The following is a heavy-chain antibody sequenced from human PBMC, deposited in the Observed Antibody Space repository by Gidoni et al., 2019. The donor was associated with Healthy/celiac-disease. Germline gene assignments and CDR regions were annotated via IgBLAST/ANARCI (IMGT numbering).Heavy chain of an antibody. V-gene: IGHV4-59*01. Sequence: QVQLQESGPGLVKPSETLSLTCTVPGGSISRYYWSWIRQPPGKGLEWSGYIYYSGSTNYNPSLKSRGTISVDTSKNQFSLKLSSVTAADTAVYYCARVLPNSSSWYLRWFDPWGQGTLVTVSS. CDR2: IYYSGST. D-gene: IGHD6-13*01. J-gene: IGHJ5*02. CDR3: ARVLPNSSSWYLRWFDP. CDR1: GGSISRYY.